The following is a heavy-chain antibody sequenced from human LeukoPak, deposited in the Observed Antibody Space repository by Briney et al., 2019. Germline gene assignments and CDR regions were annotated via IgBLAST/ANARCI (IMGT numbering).Heavy chain of an antibody. CDR1: GFTFSSYG. CDR3: AKNPSGALGF. D-gene: IGHD7-27*01. J-gene: IGHJ4*02. CDR2: IGYDGSNK. V-gene: IGHV3-30*02. Sequence: GGPLRLSCAASGFTFSSYGMHWVRQAPGKGLEGVAFIGYDGSNKYYADSVKGRFTISRDNSKNTLYLQINSLRAEDTAVYYCAKNPSGALGFWGQGTRVTVSS.